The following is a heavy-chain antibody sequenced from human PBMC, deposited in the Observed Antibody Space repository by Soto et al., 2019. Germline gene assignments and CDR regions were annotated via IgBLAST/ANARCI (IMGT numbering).Heavy chain of an antibody. J-gene: IGHJ4*02. CDR1: GFTFSSYG. CDR3: AKGGLGYCSGGSCYSDFDY. D-gene: IGHD2-15*01. V-gene: IGHV3-30*18. Sequence: QVQLVESGGGVVQPGRSLRLSCAASGFTFSSYGMHWVRQAPGKGLEWVAVISYDGSNKYYADSVKGRFTISRDNSKNXLXXQMNSLRAEDTAVYYCAKGGLGYCSGGSCYSDFDYWGQGTLVTVSS. CDR2: ISYDGSNK.